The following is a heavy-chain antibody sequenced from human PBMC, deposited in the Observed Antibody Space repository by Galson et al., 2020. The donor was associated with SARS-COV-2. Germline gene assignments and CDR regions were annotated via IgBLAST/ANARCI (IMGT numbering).Heavy chain of an antibody. D-gene: IGHD3-3*01. J-gene: IGHJ6*03. CDR3: ARGPSYYDFWSGLNLQHTLRLNYMDV. V-gene: IGHV1-46*01. CDR2: INPSGGST. Sequence: ASVKVSCKASGYTFTSYYMHWVRQAPGQGLEWMGIINPSGGSTSYAQKFQGRVTMTRDTSTSTVYMELSSLRSEDTAVYYCARGPSYYDFWSGLNLQHTLRLNYMDVWGKGTTVTVSS. CDR1: GYTFTSYY.